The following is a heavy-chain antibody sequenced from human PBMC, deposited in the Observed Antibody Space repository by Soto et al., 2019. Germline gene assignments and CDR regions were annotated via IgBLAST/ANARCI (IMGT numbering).Heavy chain of an antibody. CDR2: IYPGDSDT. V-gene: IGHV5-51*01. CDR3: ARRYCSSTSCYLNAFDI. J-gene: IGHJ3*02. Sequence: GESLKISCKGSGYSFTSYWIGWARQMPGKGLEWMGIIYPGDSDTRYSPSFQGQVTISADKSISTAYLQWSSLKASDTAMYYCARRYCSSTSCYLNAFDIWGQGXMVTVSS. CDR1: GYSFTSYW. D-gene: IGHD2-2*01.